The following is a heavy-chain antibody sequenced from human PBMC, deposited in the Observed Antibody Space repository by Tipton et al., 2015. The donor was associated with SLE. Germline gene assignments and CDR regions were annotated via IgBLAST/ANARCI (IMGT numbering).Heavy chain of an antibody. CDR2: INGDGTRT. Sequence: SLRLSCAASGFTFSSYWMHWVRQAPGKGPVWVSRINGDGTRTTYADSVKGRFTISRDNAKNTLYLQMNSLRAEDTAVYYCARGGYTFDQWGQGTLVTVSS. J-gene: IGHJ4*02. D-gene: IGHD1-1*01. V-gene: IGHV3-74*01. CDR3: ARGGYTFDQ. CDR1: GFTFSSYW.